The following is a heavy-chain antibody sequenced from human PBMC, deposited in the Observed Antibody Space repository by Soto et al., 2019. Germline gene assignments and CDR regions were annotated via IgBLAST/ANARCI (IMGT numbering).Heavy chain of an antibody. J-gene: IGHJ6*02. CDR3: AAVPPPGRELLRGYYYGMDV. CDR2: IVVGSGNT. V-gene: IGHV1-58*01. CDR1: GFTFTSSA. Sequence: SVKVSCKASGFTFTSSAVQWVRQARGQRLEWIGWIVVGSGNTNYAQKFQERVTITRDMSTSTAYMELSSLRSEDTAVSYCAAVPPPGRELLRGYYYGMDVWGQGTTVTVSS. D-gene: IGHD1-26*01.